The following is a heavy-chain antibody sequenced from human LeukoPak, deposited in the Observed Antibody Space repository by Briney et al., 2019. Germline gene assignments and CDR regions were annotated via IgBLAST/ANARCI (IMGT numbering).Heavy chain of an antibody. CDR2: INHSGST. J-gene: IGHJ4*02. D-gene: IGHD2-21*02. CDR3: ARVRDLSYFDS. CDR1: GGSFSGYY. Sequence: SETLSLTCAVYGGSFSGYYWSWIRQPPGKGLEWFGEINHSGSTNYNPSLKSRVTISVDTSKNQFSLKLTSVTAADTAVYYCARVRDLSYFDSWGQGTQVTVSS. V-gene: IGHV4-34*01.